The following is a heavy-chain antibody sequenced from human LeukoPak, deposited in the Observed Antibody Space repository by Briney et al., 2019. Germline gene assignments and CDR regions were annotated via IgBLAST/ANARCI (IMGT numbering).Heavy chain of an antibody. V-gene: IGHV3-20*04. CDR3: ARGIRYSSSSWSPRRPTDAFDI. J-gene: IGHJ3*02. Sequence: GGSLRLSCAASGFTFSSYEMNWVRQAPGKGLEWVSGINWNGGSTGYADSVKGRFTISRDNAKNSLYLQMNSLRAEDTALYYCARGIRYSSSSWSPRRPTDAFDIWGQGTMVTVSS. CDR2: INWNGGST. CDR1: GFTFSSYE. D-gene: IGHD6-6*01.